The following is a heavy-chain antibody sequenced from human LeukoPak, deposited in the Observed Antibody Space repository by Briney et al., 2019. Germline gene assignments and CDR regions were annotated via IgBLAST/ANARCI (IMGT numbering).Heavy chain of an antibody. CDR2: ISPKNGNT. D-gene: IGHD3-22*01. V-gene: IGHV1-8*03. CDR3: ARGHEYSSSSYVI. Sequence: ASVKVSCKASGYTFTTYDVNWVRQATRQGLEWMGWISPKNGNTGYAQKFQGRVTFTRNASISTAYMELSSLRSEDTAVYFCARGHEYSSSSYVIWGQGTRVTVSS. J-gene: IGHJ4*02. CDR1: GYTFTTYD.